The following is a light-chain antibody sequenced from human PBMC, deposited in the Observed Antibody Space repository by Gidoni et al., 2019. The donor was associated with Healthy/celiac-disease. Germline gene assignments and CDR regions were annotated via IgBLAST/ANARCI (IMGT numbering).Light chain of an antibody. J-gene: IGLJ3*02. CDR1: SSNIGAGYA. CDR2: GNS. V-gene: IGLV1-40*01. Sequence: QSVLTQPPSVSGAPGQRVTISCTGSSSNIGAGYAVHWYQQLPGTAPKLLIYGNSNRPSGVPDRFSGSKSGTSASLAITGLQAEDEADYYCQSDDSSLSGYVFGGGTKLTVL. CDR3: QSDDSSLSGYV.